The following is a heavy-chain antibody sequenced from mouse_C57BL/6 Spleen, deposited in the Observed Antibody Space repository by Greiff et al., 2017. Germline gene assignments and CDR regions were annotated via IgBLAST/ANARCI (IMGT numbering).Heavy chain of an antibody. CDR3: ARDPYSNYDAMDY. CDR2: ISDGGSYT. Sequence: EVKLVESGGGLVKPGGSLKLSCAASGFTFSSYAMSWVRQTPEKRLEWVATISDGGSYTYYPDNVKGRFTISRDNAKNNLYLQMSHLKSEDTAMYYCARDPYSNYDAMDYWGQGTSVTVSS. V-gene: IGHV5-4*01. J-gene: IGHJ4*01. D-gene: IGHD2-5*01. CDR1: GFTFSSYA.